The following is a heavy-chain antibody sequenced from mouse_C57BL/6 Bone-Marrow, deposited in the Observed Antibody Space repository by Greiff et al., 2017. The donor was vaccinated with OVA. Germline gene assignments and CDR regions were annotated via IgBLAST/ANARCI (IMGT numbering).Heavy chain of an antibody. J-gene: IGHJ1*03. V-gene: IGHV1-39*01. D-gene: IGHD1-1*01. CDR1: GYSFTDYN. CDR2: INPNYGTT. Sequence: VESGASVKISCKASGYSFTDYNMNWVKQSNGKSLEWIGVINPNYGTTSYNQKLKGKATLTVDQSSSTAYMQLNSLTSEDSAVYYCAFYYGSSYRYFDVWGTGTTVTVSS. CDR3: AFYYGSSYRYFDV.